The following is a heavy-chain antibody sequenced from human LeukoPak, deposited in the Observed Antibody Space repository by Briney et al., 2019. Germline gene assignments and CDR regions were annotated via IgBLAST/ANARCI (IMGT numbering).Heavy chain of an antibody. D-gene: IGHD2-15*01. V-gene: IGHV1-69*13. CDR1: GGTFSSYA. J-gene: IGHJ4*02. CDR2: IIPIFGTA. Sequence: SVKVSCKASGGTFSSYAISWVRQAPGQGLEWMGGIIPIFGTANYAQKFQGRVTITADESTSTAYMELSSLRSEDTAVYYCARAAYCSGGSCYYFNYWGQGTLVTVSS. CDR3: ARAAYCSGGSCYYFNY.